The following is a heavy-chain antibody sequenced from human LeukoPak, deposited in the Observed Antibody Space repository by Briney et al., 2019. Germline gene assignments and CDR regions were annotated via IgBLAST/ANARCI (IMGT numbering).Heavy chain of an antibody. J-gene: IGHJ5*02. CDR2: INPNSGGT. D-gene: IGHD6-13*01. CDR3: ARDSSSWYVHWFDP. Sequence: ASVKVSCKASGYTFTGYYMHWVRQAPGQGLEWMAWINPNSGGTNYAQKFQGRVTMTRDTSISTAYMELSRLRSDDTAVYYCARDSSSWYVHWFDPWGQGTLVTVSS. V-gene: IGHV1-2*02. CDR1: GYTFTGYY.